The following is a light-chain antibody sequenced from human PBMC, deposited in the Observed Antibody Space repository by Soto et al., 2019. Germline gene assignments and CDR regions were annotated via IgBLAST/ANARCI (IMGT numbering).Light chain of an antibody. J-gene: IGKJ2*01. CDR2: GAS. CDR1: QSVSSGQ. Sequence: EIVLTQSPGTLSLSPGESATLSCRASQSVSSGQVAWYQQKPGQAPRLLIYGASSRATGIPDRFSGVGSETDFTLTISRLEPEDFAVYYCQQYDTSPHTFGQGTKLEIK. V-gene: IGKV3-20*01. CDR3: QQYDTSPHT.